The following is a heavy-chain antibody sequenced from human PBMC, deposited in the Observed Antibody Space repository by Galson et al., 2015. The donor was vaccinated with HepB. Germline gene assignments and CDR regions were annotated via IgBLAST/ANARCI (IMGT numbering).Heavy chain of an antibody. CDR2: LSNSGDIT. J-gene: IGHJ4*02. CDR3: AKDRAVTNPLYYFDH. D-gene: IGHD4-17*01. V-gene: IGHV3-23*01. CDR1: GFTFSIYA. Sequence: SLRLSCAASGFTFSIYAMTWVRQAPGKGLEWVSALSNSGDITYHSESAKGRFTISRDNSKNTLYLQMNSLRAEDTAIYYCAKDRAVTNPLYYFDHWGQGTLVTVSS.